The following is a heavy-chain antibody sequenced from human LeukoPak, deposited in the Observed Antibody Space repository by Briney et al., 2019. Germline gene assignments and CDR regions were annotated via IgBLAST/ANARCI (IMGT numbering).Heavy chain of an antibody. J-gene: IGHJ4*02. D-gene: IGHD5-24*01. CDR3: ARLGRGGRDGYSVDY. V-gene: IGHV4-59*08. CDR1: GGSISSYY. CDR2: IYYSGST. Sequence: SGTLSLTCTVSGGSISSYYWSWIRQPPGKGLEWIGYIYYSGSTNYNPSLKSRVTISVDTSKNQFSLKLSSVTAADTAVYYCARLGRGGRDGYSVDYWGQGTLVTVSS.